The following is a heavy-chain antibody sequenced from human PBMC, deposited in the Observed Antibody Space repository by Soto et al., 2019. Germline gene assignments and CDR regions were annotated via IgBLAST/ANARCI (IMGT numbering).Heavy chain of an antibody. CDR2: IVVGSGNT. CDR1: GFTFTSSA. J-gene: IGHJ6*02. Sequence: SVKVSCKASGFTFTSSAMQWVRQARGQRLEWIGWIVVGSGNTNYAQKFQERVTITRDMSTSTAYMELSSLRSEDTAVYYCAADGGYGGNSLYYYYYGMDVWGQGTTVTVSS. D-gene: IGHD2-21*02. CDR3: AADGGYGGNSLYYYYYGMDV. V-gene: IGHV1-58*02.